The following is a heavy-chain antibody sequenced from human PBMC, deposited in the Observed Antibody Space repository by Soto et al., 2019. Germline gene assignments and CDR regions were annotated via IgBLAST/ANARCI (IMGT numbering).Heavy chain of an antibody. J-gene: IGHJ5*02. CDR1: GYSITSYN. D-gene: IGHD2-21*01. V-gene: IGHV4-59*01. CDR2: VFSSGDT. CDR3: ARRAVVAATGSLDNWLDP. Sequence: PSETLSLTCTVSGYSITSYNWNWLRQPPGKSVEWIGCVFSSGDTHYNPSLKSRVTISVDMSRNQFSLKVDSVTAADTAVYYCARRAVVAATGSLDNWLDPWGQGILVTVSS.